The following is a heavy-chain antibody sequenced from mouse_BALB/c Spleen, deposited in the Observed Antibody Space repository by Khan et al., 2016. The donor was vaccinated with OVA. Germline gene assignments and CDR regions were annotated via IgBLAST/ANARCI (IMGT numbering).Heavy chain of an antibody. CDR2: IWSDGST. CDR3: ARQPYYHYNISGY. Sequence: QVQLKQSGPGLVAPSQSLSITCTISGFSLTNYGVHWVRQPPGKGLEWLVVIWSDGSTTYNSDLKSRLTISKDNSTSQVFLNMNSLQTDDTTMYFGARQPYYHYNISGYWGQGTSVTVSS. D-gene: IGHD2-4*01. V-gene: IGHV2-6-1*01. J-gene: IGHJ4*01. CDR1: GFSLTNYG.